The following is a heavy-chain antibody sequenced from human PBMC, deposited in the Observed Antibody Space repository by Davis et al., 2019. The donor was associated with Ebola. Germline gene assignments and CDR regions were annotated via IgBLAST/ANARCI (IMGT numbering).Heavy chain of an antibody. CDR2: TYYNSKWFS. D-gene: IGHD5-12*01. CDR1: GDSVSVDRGG. J-gene: IGHJ4*02. Sequence: HPQTLSLTSAISGDSVSVDRGGWNSIRQSPARGLEWLGRTYYNSKWFSDYAVSVKGRITISADTSKNRFSLQLNSVTPEDTAVYYCAAVWLRSGGFPYWGQGTLVTVSS. V-gene: IGHV6-1*01. CDR3: AAVWLRSGGFPY.